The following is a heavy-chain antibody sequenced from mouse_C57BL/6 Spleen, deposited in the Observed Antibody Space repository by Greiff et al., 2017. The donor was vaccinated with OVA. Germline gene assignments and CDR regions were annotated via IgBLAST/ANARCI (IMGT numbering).Heavy chain of an antibody. D-gene: IGHD4-1*01. J-gene: IGHJ4*01. CDR1: GFSLTSYG. Sequence: VHLVESGPGLVQPSQSLSITCTVSGFSLTSYGVHWVRQSPGKGLEWLGVIWSGGSTDYNAAFISRLSISKDNSKSQVFFKMNSLQADDTAIYYCARKLELFYYAMDYWGQGTSVTVSS. V-gene: IGHV2-2*01. CDR2: IWSGGST. CDR3: ARKLELFYYAMDY.